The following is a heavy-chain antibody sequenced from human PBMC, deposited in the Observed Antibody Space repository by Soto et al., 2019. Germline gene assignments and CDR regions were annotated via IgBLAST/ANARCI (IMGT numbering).Heavy chain of an antibody. Sequence: QVQLVESGGGVVQPGRSLRLSCAASGFTFSSSVMHWVRQAPGKGLEWVAVISYDRNNKYYADSVKGRFTISRDNSKNTLYLPMNSLRVEDTAVYYCARDLGSSWYVKWFDPWGQGTLVTVSS. D-gene: IGHD6-13*01. CDR2: ISYDRNNK. J-gene: IGHJ5*02. V-gene: IGHV3-30-3*01. CDR1: GFTFSSSV. CDR3: ARDLGSSWYVKWFDP.